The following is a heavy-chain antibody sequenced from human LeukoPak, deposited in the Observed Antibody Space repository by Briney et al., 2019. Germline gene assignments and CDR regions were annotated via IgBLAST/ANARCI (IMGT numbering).Heavy chain of an antibody. Sequence: ASVKVSCKPSGYTFTSYGISWVRQAPGQGLEWMGWISAYNGNTNYAQKPQGRVTMTTATSTSTAYMELRSRRSDDTAVYYCARDPHYDSEGYWGQGTLVTVSS. J-gene: IGHJ4*02. D-gene: IGHD3-22*01. V-gene: IGHV1-18*01. CDR2: ISAYNGNT. CDR3: ARDPHYDSEGY. CDR1: GYTFTSYG.